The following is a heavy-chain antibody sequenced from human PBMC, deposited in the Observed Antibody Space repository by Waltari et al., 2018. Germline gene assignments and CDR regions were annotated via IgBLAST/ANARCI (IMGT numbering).Heavy chain of an antibody. D-gene: IGHD6-19*01. J-gene: IGHJ4*02. CDR2: IYPGDSDT. V-gene: IGHV5-51*01. CDR3: ARLYSSGWYPIDY. CDR1: GYSFPSYS. Sequence: EVQLVQSGAAVNKPGESVKISCSGSGYSFPSYSIRLLPQMPGKALEWMGIIYPGDSDTRYSPSFQGQVTISADKSISTADLQWSSLKASDTDMYYCARLYSSGWYPIDYWGQGTLVTVSS.